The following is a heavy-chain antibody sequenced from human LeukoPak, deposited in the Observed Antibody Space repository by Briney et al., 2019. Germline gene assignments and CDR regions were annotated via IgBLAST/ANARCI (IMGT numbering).Heavy chain of an antibody. V-gene: IGHV3-21*06. D-gene: IGHD3-10*01. CDR2: ISSSSSYI. J-gene: IGHJ3*02. CDR3: ARVTMVRGVYDAFDI. CDR1: GFTFSSYS. Sequence: GGSLRLSCVASGFTFSSYSMKWVRQAPGKGLEWVSSISSSSSYIYYADSVKGRFTISRDNAKNSLYLQMNSLRAEDTAVYYCARVTMVRGVYDAFDIWGQGTMVTVSS.